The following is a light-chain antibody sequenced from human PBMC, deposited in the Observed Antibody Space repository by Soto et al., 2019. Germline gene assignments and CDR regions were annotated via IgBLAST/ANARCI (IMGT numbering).Light chain of an antibody. CDR3: QHPGT. V-gene: IGKV3-15*01. CDR1: QSVRSF. J-gene: IGKJ1*01. Sequence: EIVMTQSPATLSVSPGERATLSCRASQSVRSFLGWYQQKPGQAPRLLVYGASTRATGIPARFSGSGSGTEFTLTISSLQSEDFAVYYCQHPGTFGQGTKVDIK. CDR2: GAS.